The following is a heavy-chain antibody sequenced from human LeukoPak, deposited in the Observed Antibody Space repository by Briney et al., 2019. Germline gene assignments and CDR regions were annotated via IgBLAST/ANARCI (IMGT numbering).Heavy chain of an antibody. CDR1: GFTFSSYG. J-gene: IGHJ4*02. Sequence: GGSLRLSCAASGFTFSSYGMHWVRQAPGKGLEWVAVIWYDGYNKYYADSVKGRFTISRDNSKNTLYLQMNSLRAEDTAVYYCAREAVTRGLLTPTKLDYWGQGTLVTVSS. CDR2: IWYDGYNK. D-gene: IGHD4-17*01. V-gene: IGHV3-33*01. CDR3: AREAVTRGLLTPTKLDY.